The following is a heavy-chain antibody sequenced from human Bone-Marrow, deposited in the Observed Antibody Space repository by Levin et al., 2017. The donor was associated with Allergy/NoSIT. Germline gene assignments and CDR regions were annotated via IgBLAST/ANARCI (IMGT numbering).Heavy chain of an antibody. CDR1: GFTFSSYG. Sequence: GESLKISCAASGFTFSSYGMHWVRQAPGKGLEWVAVISYDGSNKYYADSVKGRFTISRDNSKNTLYLQMNSLRAEDTAVYYCAKEGTSSSWYHGKEWFDPWGQGTLVTVSS. CDR2: ISYDGSNK. CDR3: AKEGTSSSWYHGKEWFDP. J-gene: IGHJ5*02. V-gene: IGHV3-30*18. D-gene: IGHD6-13*01.